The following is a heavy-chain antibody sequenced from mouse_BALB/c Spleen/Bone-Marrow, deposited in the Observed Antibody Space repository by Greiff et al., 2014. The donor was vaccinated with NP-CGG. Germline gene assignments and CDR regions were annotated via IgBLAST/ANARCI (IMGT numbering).Heavy chain of an antibody. J-gene: IGHJ3*01. V-gene: IGHV14-3*02. D-gene: IGHD2-3*01. CDR2: FDPTNGNP. CDR3: ASYDGSRFAY. Sequence: VQLQQSGAELVKPGTSVKLSCTASGFNIKDTHLHWVQQRPEQGLEWIGRFDPTNGNPKYDPKFQGKATITVDTSSNTAYLQLSSLTSEDTAVYYCASYDGSRFAYWGQGTLVTFSA. CDR1: GFNIKDTH.